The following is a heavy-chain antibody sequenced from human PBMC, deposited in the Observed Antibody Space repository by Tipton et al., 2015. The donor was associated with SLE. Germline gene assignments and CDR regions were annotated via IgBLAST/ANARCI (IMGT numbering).Heavy chain of an antibody. J-gene: IGHJ4*02. Sequence: TLSLTCIVSRYSISSGYYWGWMRQAPGKELEWIGSIFQTGSTYYNPSLKSRVTMSVDTSKNQFSLKLSSVTAADTAVYYCARCDTGFDYWGQGTLVTVSS. CDR2: IFQTGST. CDR3: ARCDTGFDY. CDR1: RYSISSGYY. D-gene: IGHD2-21*02. V-gene: IGHV4-38-2*02.